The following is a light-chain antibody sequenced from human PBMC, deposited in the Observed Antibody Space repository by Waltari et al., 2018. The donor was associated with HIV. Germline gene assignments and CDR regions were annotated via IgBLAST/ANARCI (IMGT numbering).Light chain of an antibody. Sequence: QSALTQPRSVSGSPGQSVTISCTGTSNAVGGYQYVSWYQKHPGKAPKLIIFDVTQRPSGVPDRFSGSKSGNTASLTISGLQAADEADFYCSSYAGSYTWLFGGGTKVTVL. J-gene: IGLJ3*02. CDR1: SNAVGGYQY. CDR2: DVT. V-gene: IGLV2-11*01. CDR3: SSYAGSYTWL.